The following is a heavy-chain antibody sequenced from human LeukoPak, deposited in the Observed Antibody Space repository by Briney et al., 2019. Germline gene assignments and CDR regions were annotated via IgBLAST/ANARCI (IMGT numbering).Heavy chain of an antibody. CDR1: GFTFSSYE. CDR2: ISSSSSYI. D-gene: IGHD3-10*01. CDR3: ARDRVPGRLDY. Sequence: GGSLRLSCAASGFTFSSYEMNWVRQAPGKGLEWVSSISSSSSYIYYADSVKGRFTISRDNAKNSLYLQMNSLRAEDTAVYYCARDRVPGRLDYWGQGTLVTVSS. J-gene: IGHJ4*02. V-gene: IGHV3-21*01.